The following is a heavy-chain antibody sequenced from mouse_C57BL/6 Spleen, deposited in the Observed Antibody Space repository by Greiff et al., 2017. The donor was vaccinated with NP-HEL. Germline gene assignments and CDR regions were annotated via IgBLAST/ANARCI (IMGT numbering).Heavy chain of an antibody. CDR1: GYAFSSSW. V-gene: IGHV1-82*01. D-gene: IGHD4-1*01. CDR2: IYPGDGDT. J-gene: IGHJ4*01. Sequence: VQLQQSGPELVKPGASVKISCKASGYAFSSSWMNWVKQRPGKGLEWIGRIYPGDGDTNYNGKFKGKATLTADKSSSTAYMQLSSLTSEDSAVYFCARGWDRDAMDYWGQGTSVTVSS. CDR3: ARGWDRDAMDY.